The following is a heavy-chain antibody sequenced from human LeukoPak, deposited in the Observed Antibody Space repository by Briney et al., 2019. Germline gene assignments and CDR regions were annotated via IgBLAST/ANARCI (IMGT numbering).Heavy chain of an antibody. Sequence: GGSLRLSCAASGFTFSSYWMSWVRQAPGKGLEWVANIKQDGSEKYYVDSVKGRFTISRDNAKNSLYLQMNSLRAEDTAVYYCAREDKGGSGWYRAFFDYWGQGTLVTVSS. V-gene: IGHV3-7*01. J-gene: IGHJ4*02. D-gene: IGHD6-19*01. CDR3: AREDKGGSGWYRAFFDY. CDR2: IKQDGSEK. CDR1: GFTFSSYW.